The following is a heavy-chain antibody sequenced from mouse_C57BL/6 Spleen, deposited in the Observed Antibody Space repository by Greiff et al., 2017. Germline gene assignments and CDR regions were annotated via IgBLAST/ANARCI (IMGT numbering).Heavy chain of an antibody. CDR2: IYPGGGYT. J-gene: IGHJ2*01. D-gene: IGHD1-1*01. Sequence: QVHVKQSGAELVRPGTSVKMSCKASGYTFTNYWIGWAKQRPGHGLEWIGDIYPGGGYTNYNEKFKGKATLTADKSSSTAYMQFSSLTSEDSAIYYCARSDALRYFDYWGQGTTLTVSS. V-gene: IGHV1-63*01. CDR1: GYTFTNYW. CDR3: ARSDALRYFDY.